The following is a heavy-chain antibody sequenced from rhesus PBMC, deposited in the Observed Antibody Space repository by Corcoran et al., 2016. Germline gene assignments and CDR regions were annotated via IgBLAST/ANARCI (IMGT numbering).Heavy chain of an antibody. CDR3: ARDPLGYFDY. CDR2: LYGSSTST. J-gene: IGHJ4*01. D-gene: IGHD1-38*01. V-gene: IGHV4S10*01. Sequence: QVQLQESGPGVVKPSETLSLTCPVSGGSISDSYRWSWIRQPPGKGLERIGYLYGSSTSTNYNPSLKRRVTISKDPSKNQFSLKLSSVPAADTAVYYCARDPLGYFDYWGQGVLVTVSS. CDR1: GGSISDSYR.